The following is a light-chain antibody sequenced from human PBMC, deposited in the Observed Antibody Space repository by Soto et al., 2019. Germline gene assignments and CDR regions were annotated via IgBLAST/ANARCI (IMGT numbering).Light chain of an antibody. J-gene: IGKJ4*02. CDR3: QQANSFPLT. CDR1: QGISAW. CDR2: AAS. V-gene: IGKV1-12*01. Sequence: DIQMTHSPSSVAASVGDRVTITCRARQGISAWVAGYQQKPGKAPKLLIYAASSLQSGVLSRFSGSGSGTDFPRTISSLQPADFSTYYCQQANSFPLTFGGGTKVEIK.